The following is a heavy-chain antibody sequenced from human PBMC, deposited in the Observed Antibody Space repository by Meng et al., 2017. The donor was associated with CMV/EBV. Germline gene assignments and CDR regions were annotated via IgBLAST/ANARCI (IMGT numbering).Heavy chain of an antibody. CDR3: ARGSEVPAANDIYYYSGMDV. CDR2: ISYDGINK. J-gene: IGHJ6*02. V-gene: IGHV3-30*09. CDR1: GFTFSTYT. D-gene: IGHD2-2*01. Sequence: GGSLRLSCAASGFTFSTYTIHWVRQAPGKGLEWVAVISYDGINKYYADSLKGRFAISRDNSKNTLYLQMNSLRAEDTAVYYCARGSEVPAANDIYYYSGMDVWGQGTTVTVSS.